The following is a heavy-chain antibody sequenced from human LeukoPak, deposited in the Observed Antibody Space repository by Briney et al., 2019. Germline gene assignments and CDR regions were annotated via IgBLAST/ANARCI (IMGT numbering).Heavy chain of an antibody. CDR3: AREGYCSGGSCYSFDY. J-gene: IGHJ4*02. CDR1: GGTFSSYA. V-gene: IGHV1-69*06. CDR2: IIPIFGTA. Sequence: SVKVSCKASGGTFSSYAVSWVRQAPGQGLEWMGGIIPIFGTANYAQKFQGRVTITADKSTSTAYMELSSLRSEDTAVYYCAREGYCSGGSCYSFDYWGQGTLVTVSS. D-gene: IGHD2-15*01.